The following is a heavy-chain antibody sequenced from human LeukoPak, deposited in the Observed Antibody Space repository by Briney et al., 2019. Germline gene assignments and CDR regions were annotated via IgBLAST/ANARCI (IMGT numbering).Heavy chain of an antibody. CDR3: AKESPYTSPRNYYFDY. Sequence: PGGSLRLSCAASGFTFSSYWMSWVRQAPGKGLEWVANIKQDGSEKYYVDSVKGRFTISRDNSKNTVYLQINSLRADDTAIYYCAKESPYTSPRNYYFDYWGQGTLVTVSS. CDR2: IKQDGSEK. J-gene: IGHJ4*02. CDR1: GFTFSSYW. V-gene: IGHV3-7*05. D-gene: IGHD1-14*01.